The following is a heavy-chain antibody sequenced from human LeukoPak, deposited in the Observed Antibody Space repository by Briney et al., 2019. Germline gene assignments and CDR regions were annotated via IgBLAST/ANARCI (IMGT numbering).Heavy chain of an antibody. CDR1: VYTFTGYY. CDR2: SNPNSGGT. J-gene: IGHJ4*02. V-gene: IGHV1-2*02. D-gene: IGHD6-13*01. CDR3: ARLAMIALAGKGDY. Sequence: ASVKVSCTASVYTFTGYYMHWVRQAPGQGLVRVGWSNPNSGGTNYAQKLPGRITMTRDTSISTAYMELGRLISDDTAVYYCARLAMIALAGKGDYWGQGTLVTVSS.